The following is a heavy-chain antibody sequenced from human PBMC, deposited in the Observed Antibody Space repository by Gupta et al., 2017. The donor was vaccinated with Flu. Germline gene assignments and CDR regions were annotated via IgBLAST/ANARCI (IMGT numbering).Heavy chain of an antibody. D-gene: IGHD3-10*02. Sequence: QVQLQESGPGLVNPSQTLSLTCTVSGGSVDRGDYYWTWIRQHPRKGLEWIGYIYHTGYTNYNPSLKSRVTISVDTSNNQVSLNVRSVTAADTAVYYCARGLGSVSFYNDGRSPFYFDSWGQGTLVTVSS. CDR2: IYHTGYT. CDR3: ARGLGSVSFYNDGRSPFYFDS. CDR1: GGSVDRGDYY. J-gene: IGHJ4*02. V-gene: IGHV4-31*03.